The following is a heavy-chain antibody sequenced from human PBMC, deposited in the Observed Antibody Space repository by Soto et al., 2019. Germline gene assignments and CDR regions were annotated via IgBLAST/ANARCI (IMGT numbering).Heavy chain of an antibody. CDR2: IIPMLAIT. J-gene: IGHJ3*02. CDR1: GGTFNVYT. CDR3: ALGSWSGETFDI. V-gene: IGHV1-69*02. D-gene: IGHD6-13*01. Sequence: QVQLVQSGAEVKKPGSSVKVSCTASGGTFNVYTIIWVRQAPGQGLEWMGRIIPMLAITNYAQRFQGRVTLTADTSTTTAYMELSSLTSEDTAVYYCALGSWSGETFDIWGQGTLVTVSS.